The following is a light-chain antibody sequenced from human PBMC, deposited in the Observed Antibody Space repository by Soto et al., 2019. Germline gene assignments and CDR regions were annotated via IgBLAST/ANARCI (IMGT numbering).Light chain of an antibody. V-gene: IGKV3-20*01. CDR3: KQYCGSPEVT. CDR2: DVS. CDR1: QSGSGTD. Sequence: ELVLTQAPGTLSLSPGETASLSCRASQSGSGTDLAWYQQKPGQAPRLLLYDVSIRAPGVPDRFSSSGSGTDFTLTISRLEHEAFAVYYCKQYCGSPEVTFGG. J-gene: IGKJ4*01.